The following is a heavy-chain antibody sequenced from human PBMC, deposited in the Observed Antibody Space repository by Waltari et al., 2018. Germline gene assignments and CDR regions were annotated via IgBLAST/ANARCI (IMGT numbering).Heavy chain of an antibody. J-gene: IGHJ4*02. CDR1: GGSFSGYY. CDR3: ARGRAAYLDY. D-gene: IGHD6-13*01. V-gene: IGHV4-34*01. CDR2: INHSGRT. Sequence: QVQLQQWGAGLLKPSETLSLTCAVYGGSFSGYYWSWIRQPTGKGLEWIGEINHSGRTNATPSLKSRVTISVDTSKNQFSLKLSSVTAADTAVYYCARGRAAYLDYWGQGTLVTVSS.